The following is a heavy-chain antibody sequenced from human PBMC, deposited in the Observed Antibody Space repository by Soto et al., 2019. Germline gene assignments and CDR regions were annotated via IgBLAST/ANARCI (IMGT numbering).Heavy chain of an antibody. J-gene: IGHJ4*02. D-gene: IGHD2-2*01. V-gene: IGHV1-3*01. CDR2: INAGNGNT. CDR1: GYTFTSYA. Sequence: GASVKVSCKASGYTFTSYAMHWVRQAPGQRLEWMGWINAGNGNTKYSQKFQGRVTITRDTSASTAYMELSSLRSEDTAVYYCARGPMHPYYCSSTSCQLGPFDYWGQGTLVTVSS. CDR3: ARGPMHPYYCSSTSCQLGPFDY.